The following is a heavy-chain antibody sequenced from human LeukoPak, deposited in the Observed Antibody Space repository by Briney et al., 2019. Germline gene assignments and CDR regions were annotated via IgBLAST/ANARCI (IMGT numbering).Heavy chain of an antibody. J-gene: IGHJ5*02. D-gene: IGHD4-17*01. CDR3: ARCYYGDFCNYFDP. Sequence: GGSLRLSCAASGFTFSSYAMSWVRQAPGKGLEWVSAISGSGGSTYYADSVKGRFTISRDNAKNSLDLQMSSLRVEDTAVYYCARCYYGDFCNYFDPWGQGTLVTVSS. CDR2: ISGSGGST. V-gene: IGHV3-23*01. CDR1: GFTFSSYA.